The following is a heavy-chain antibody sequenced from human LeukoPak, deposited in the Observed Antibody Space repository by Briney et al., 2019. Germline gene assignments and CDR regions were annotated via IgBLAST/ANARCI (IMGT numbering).Heavy chain of an antibody. V-gene: IGHV4-59*01. D-gene: IGHD6-13*01. CDR3: ARSGSWYVFAP. CDR1: GGSISSYY. Sequence: PSETLSLTCTVSGGSISSYYWSWIRQPPGKGLEWIGYIYYSGSTNYNPSLKSRVTISVDTSKNQFSLKLSSVTAADTAVYYCARSGSWYVFAPWGQGTLVTVSS. J-gene: IGHJ5*02. CDR2: IYYSGST.